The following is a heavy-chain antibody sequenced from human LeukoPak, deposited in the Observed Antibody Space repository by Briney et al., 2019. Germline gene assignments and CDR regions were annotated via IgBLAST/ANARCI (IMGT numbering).Heavy chain of an antibody. V-gene: IGHV4-61*02. Sequence: SETLSLTCTVSGGSISSGRYYWSWIRQTAGKGLEWIGRVSTSGSTNYNPSLKSRVTISLDTSKNQFSLKLTSVTAADTAVYYCARAGYGDSDFDYWGQGTLVTVSS. CDR3: ARAGYGDSDFDY. CDR1: GGSISSGRYY. D-gene: IGHD4-17*01. J-gene: IGHJ4*02. CDR2: VSTSGST.